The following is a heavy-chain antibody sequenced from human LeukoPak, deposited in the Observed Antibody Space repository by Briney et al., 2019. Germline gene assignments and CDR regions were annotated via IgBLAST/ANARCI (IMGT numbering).Heavy chain of an antibody. CDR2: TKHSEST. V-gene: IGHV4-34*01. CDR1: GGSFSDYY. J-gene: IGHJ4*02. CDR3: ARVIGSDTRDYYLGY. D-gene: IGHD2-2*01. Sequence: PSETLSLTCAVYGGSFSDYYWSWIRQSPGKGLEWIGEIKSTGTTNWIGETKHSESTNYNPSLKSRVTISADTSKNQFSLKLTSGTATDTAVYYCARVIGSDTRDYYLGYWGQGTLVTVYS.